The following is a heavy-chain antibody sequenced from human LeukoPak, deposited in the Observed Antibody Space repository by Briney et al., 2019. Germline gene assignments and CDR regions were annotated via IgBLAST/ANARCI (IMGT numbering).Heavy chain of an antibody. CDR2: TWYDGSNN. J-gene: IGHJ3*02. Sequence: GGSLRLSCAASGFSFSEHGMHWVRPAPGKGPEWVTVTWYDGSNNHYADSVKGRFTISRDNSKNTVFLEMNSLRAEDTAVYHCARDRYFGSDGFDIWGPGTMVIVSS. V-gene: IGHV3-33*01. CDR3: ARDRYFGSDGFDI. CDR1: GFSFSEHG. D-gene: IGHD3-10*01.